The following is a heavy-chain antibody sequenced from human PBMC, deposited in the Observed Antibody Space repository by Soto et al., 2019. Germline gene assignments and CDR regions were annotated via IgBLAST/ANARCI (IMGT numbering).Heavy chain of an antibody. CDR2: IIPILGIA. CDR3: AMEYCSSTSCYRDY. J-gene: IGHJ4*02. CDR1: GGTFSSYT. V-gene: IGHV1-69*02. Sequence: QVQLVQSGAEVKKPGSSVKVSCKASGGTFSSYTISWVRQAPGQGLEWMGRIIPILGIANYAQKFQGRVTITADKSTSTSYMEFSSLRPEDTAVYYCAMEYCSSTSCYRDYWGQGALVTVAS. D-gene: IGHD2-2*02.